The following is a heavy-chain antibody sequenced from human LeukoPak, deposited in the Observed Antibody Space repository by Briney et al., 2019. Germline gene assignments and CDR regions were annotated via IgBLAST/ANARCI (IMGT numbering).Heavy chain of an antibody. CDR3: AKGPTPLSSRGWIDP. Sequence: GGSLRLSCAASGFTFSSYGMHWVRQAPGKGLEWVAVIWYDGSNKYYADSVKGRFTISRDNSKNTLYLQMNSLRPEDTAVYYCAKGPTPLSSRGWIDPWGQGTLVTVSS. V-gene: IGHV3-30*02. J-gene: IGHJ5*02. CDR1: GFTFSSYG. CDR2: IWYDGSNK. D-gene: IGHD6-13*01.